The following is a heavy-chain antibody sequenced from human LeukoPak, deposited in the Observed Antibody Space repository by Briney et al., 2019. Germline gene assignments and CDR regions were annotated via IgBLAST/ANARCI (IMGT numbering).Heavy chain of an antibody. D-gene: IGHD6-19*01. J-gene: IGHJ4*02. CDR3: AKDRWYSGWQDDY. V-gene: IGHV3-23*01. CDR1: GFTFSSYG. CDR2: IGGSGGST. Sequence: PGGSLRLSCAASGFTFSSYGMSWVRQAPGKGLEWVSAIGGSGGSTYYADSVKGRFTISRDNSKNTLYLQMNSLRAEDTAVYYCAKDRWYSGWQDDYWGQGTLVTVSS.